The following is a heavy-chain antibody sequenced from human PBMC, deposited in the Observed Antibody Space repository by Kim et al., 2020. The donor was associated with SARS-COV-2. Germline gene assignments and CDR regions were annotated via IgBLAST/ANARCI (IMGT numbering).Heavy chain of an antibody. Sequence: SETLSLTCTVSGGSISSYYWSWIRQPPGKGLEWIGNIYYSGSTNYNPSLKSRVTISIDTSKNQFSLKLSSVTAADTAVYYCARVGCSGGSCPIPGRVDPWGQGTLVSVSS. V-gene: IGHV4-59*01. CDR3: ARVGCSGGSCPIPGRVDP. J-gene: IGHJ5*02. CDR1: GGSISSYY. CDR2: IYYSGST. D-gene: IGHD2-15*01.